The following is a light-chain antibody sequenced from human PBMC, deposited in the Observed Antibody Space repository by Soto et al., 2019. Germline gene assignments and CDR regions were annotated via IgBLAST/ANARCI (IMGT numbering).Light chain of an antibody. CDR3: QQRSNFLT. V-gene: IGKV3-11*01. J-gene: IGKJ1*01. Sequence: EIVLTQSPATLSLSPGERATLSCRASQSVSSYLAWYQQKPGQPPRLLIFDASNRATGVPDRFSGSGSGTDFTLTISSLEPEDFAVYYCQQRSNFLTFGQGTKVEIK. CDR2: DAS. CDR1: QSVSSY.